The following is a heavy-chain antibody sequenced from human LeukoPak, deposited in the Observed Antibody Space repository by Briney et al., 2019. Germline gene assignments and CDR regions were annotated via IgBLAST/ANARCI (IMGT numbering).Heavy chain of an antibody. J-gene: IGHJ3*02. D-gene: IGHD2-2*01. V-gene: IGHV4-59*08. Sequence: SETLSLTCTVSGGSISSYYWSWIRQPPGKGLEWNGYIYYSGSTNYNPSLKSRVTISVDTSKHQCSLKLSSVTAADTAVYYCARYGNIVVVPAAIGRDAFDIWGQGTMVTVSS. CDR2: IYYSGST. CDR1: GGSISSYY. CDR3: ARYGNIVVVPAAIGRDAFDI.